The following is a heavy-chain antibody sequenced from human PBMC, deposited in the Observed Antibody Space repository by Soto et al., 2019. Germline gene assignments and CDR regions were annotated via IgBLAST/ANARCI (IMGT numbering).Heavy chain of an antibody. J-gene: IGHJ3*02. CDR1: GFTFDDYA. V-gene: IGHV3-9*01. D-gene: IGHD4-4*01. Sequence: GGSLRLSCAASGFTFDDYAMHWVRQAPGKGLEWVSVISWNSGSIGYADSVKGRLTISRDNAKNSLYLQMNSLRAEDTALYYCAKDIFRSNYFALDIWGQGTMVTVSS. CDR3: AKDIFRSNYFALDI. CDR2: ISWNSGSI.